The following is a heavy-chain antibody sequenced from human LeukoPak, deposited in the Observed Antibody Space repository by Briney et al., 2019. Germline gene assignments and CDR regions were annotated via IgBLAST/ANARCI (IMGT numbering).Heavy chain of an antibody. CDR2: ISGSGGST. D-gene: IGHD3-16*01. V-gene: IGHV3-23*01. Sequence: GGSLRLSCAASGFTFSSYAMSWVRQAPGKGLEWVSAISGSGGSTCYADSVKGRFTISRDNSKNTLYLQMNSLRAEDTAVYYCAKDFQFTPPLLGFDYWGQGTLVTVPS. CDR3: AKDFQFTPPLLGFDY. CDR1: GFTFSSYA. J-gene: IGHJ4*02.